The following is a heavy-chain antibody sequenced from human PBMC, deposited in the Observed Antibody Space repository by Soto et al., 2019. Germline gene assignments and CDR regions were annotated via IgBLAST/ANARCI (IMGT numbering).Heavy chain of an antibody. CDR2: IYWDDDK. V-gene: IGHV2-5*02. J-gene: IGHJ4*02. CDR3: AHKAEITYSSSWRIFDY. CDR1: GFSLSTSGVG. D-gene: IGHD6-13*01. Sequence: SGPTLVNPTQTLTLTCTFSGFSLSTSGVGVGWIRQPPGKALEWLALIYWDDDKRYSPSLKSRLTITKDTSKNQVVLTMTNMDPVDTATYYCAHKAEITYSSSWRIFDYWGQGTLVNVSS.